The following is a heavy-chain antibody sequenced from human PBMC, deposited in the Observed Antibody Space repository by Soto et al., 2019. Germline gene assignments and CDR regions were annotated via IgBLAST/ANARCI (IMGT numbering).Heavy chain of an antibody. CDR3: ARDSPLRPGGNGPSVYYYYYYVMAV. D-gene: IGHD2-15*01. Sequence: GASVKVSCKASGYTFTNSGISWVRQAPGQGLEWMGWISTDNGNTNYAQHLQGRVSMTTDTSTSTAYMDLRSLRSEDTAVYYCARDSPLRPGGNGPSVYYYYYYVMAVCGQGTTVTVS. J-gene: IGHJ6*02. CDR1: GYTFTNSG. V-gene: IGHV1-18*01. CDR2: ISTDNGNT.